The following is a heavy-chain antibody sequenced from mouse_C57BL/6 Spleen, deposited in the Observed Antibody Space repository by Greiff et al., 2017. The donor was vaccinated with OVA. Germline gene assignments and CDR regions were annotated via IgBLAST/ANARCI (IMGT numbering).Heavy chain of an antibody. V-gene: IGHV5-4*01. J-gene: IGHJ2*01. Sequence: EVHLVESGGGLVKPGGSLKLSCAASGFTFSSYAMSWVRQTPEKRLEWVATISDGGSYTYYPDNVKGRFTISRDNAKNNRYLQMSHRTSEDTAMYYCARDRETAQVYCDYWGQGTTLTVSS. CDR3: ARDRETAQVYCDY. CDR1: GFTFSSYA. CDR2: ISDGGSYT. D-gene: IGHD3-2*02.